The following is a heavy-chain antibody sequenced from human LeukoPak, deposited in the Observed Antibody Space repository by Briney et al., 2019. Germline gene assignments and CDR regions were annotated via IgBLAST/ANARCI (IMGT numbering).Heavy chain of an antibody. Sequence: GGSLRLSCAASGFTFSSYGMHWVRQAPGKGLEWVAFIRYDGSNKYYADSVKGRFTISRDNSKNTLYLQMNSLRAEDTAVYYCAKEAGYSYGSNFDYWDQGTLVTVSS. J-gene: IGHJ4*02. D-gene: IGHD5-18*01. V-gene: IGHV3-30*02. CDR2: IRYDGSNK. CDR1: GFTFSSYG. CDR3: AKEAGYSYGSNFDY.